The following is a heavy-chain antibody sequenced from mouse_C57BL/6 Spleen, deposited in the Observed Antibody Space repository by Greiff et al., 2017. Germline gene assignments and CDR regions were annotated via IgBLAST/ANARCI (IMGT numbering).Heavy chain of an antibody. CDR1: GFTFSSYG. V-gene: IGHV5-6*01. CDR3: ARQTDSLYAMDY. CDR2: ISSGGSYT. Sequence: EVKLMESGGDLVKPGGSLKLSCAASGFTFSSYGMSWVRQTPDKRLEWVATISSGGSYTYYPDSVKGRFTISRDNAKNTLYLQMSSLKSEDTAMYYCARQTDSLYAMDYWGQGTSVTVSS. D-gene: IGHD6-2*01. J-gene: IGHJ4*01.